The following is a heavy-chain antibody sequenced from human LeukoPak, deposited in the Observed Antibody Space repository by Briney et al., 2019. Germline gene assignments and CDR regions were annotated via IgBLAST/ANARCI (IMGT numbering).Heavy chain of an antibody. V-gene: IGHV4-4*07. CDR2: IYTSGST. J-gene: IGHJ4*02. CDR1: GGSISSYY. Sequence: SETLSLTCTVSGGSISSYYWSWIRQPAGKGLEWIGRIYTSGSTNYNPSLKSRVTMSVDTSKNQFSLKLSSVTAADTAVYYCARGLYSGSYLDYWGQATLVTVPS. D-gene: IGHD1-26*01. CDR3: ARGLYSGSYLDY.